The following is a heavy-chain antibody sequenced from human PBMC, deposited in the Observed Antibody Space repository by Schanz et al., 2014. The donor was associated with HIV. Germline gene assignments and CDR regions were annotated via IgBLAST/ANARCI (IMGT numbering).Heavy chain of an antibody. CDR2: MTTNDRI. CDR1: GFTFSNYA. V-gene: IGHV3-23*04. J-gene: IGHJ4*02. D-gene: IGHD1-26*01. CDR3: ARERVGAIDC. Sequence: EVQLVESGGGLVQPGGSLRLSCAASGFTFSNYAMTWVRQAPGKGLEWVSVMTTNDRIYYADSVKGRFTISRDDSRNTLFLQMNSLRAADTAIYYCARERVGAIDCWGQGTLVTVSS.